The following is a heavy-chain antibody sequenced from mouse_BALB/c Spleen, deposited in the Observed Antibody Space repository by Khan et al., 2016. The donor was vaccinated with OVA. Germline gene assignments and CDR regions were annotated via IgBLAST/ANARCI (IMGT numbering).Heavy chain of an antibody. CDR1: GYSFTGYF. CDR3: AREGLLGFDY. Sequence: VQLRQSGPELVKPGASVKISCKASGYSFTGYFMNWVMQSHGKSLEWIGRINPYNGDTFYNQKFKGKATLTVDKSSSTAYMELRSLESEGSAVYYCAREGLLGFDYWGQGTTLTVSS. D-gene: IGHD1-1*01. J-gene: IGHJ2*01. CDR2: INPYNGDT. V-gene: IGHV1-20*02.